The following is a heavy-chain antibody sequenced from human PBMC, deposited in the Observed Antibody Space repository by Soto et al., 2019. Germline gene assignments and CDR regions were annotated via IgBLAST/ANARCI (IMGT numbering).Heavy chain of an antibody. J-gene: IGHJ6*02. V-gene: IGHV3-64D*06. CDR2: LSSNGIGT. CDR1: GFTVSSFG. D-gene: IGHD3-3*01. CDR3: VEDMGRAGVGISYSYRLDV. Sequence: PGGSLRLSCSGSGFTVSSFGMHWVRQAPGKGLEHVSTLSSNGIGTYYADSVKGRFTFSRDTSKNTFYLQISSLITEDKAVYYCVEDMGRAGVGISYSYRLDVWGLGTTVTVSS.